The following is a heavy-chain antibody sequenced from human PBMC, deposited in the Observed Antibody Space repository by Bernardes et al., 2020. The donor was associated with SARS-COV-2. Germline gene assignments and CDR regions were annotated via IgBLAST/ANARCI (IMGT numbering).Heavy chain of an antibody. J-gene: IGHJ3*01. CDR2: INPNSGDT. CDR3: ASVTWSQRDGFDV. Sequence: ASVKVSCMASGYTFTDYYFHWVRQAPGQGLEWMGWINPNSGDTNYAQNFQGRVTMTRDTSISTGYMELSRLTSDDTAVYYCASVTWSQRDGFDVWGQGTRVTVSS. CDR1: GYTFTDYY. D-gene: IGHD1-26*01. V-gene: IGHV1-2*02.